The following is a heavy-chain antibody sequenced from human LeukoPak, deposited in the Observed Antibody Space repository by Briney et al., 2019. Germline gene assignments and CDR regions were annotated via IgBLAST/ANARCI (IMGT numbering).Heavy chain of an antibody. Sequence: ASVKVSCKTSGYTFTNYDISWVRQTPGQGLEWMGWISAYNGNTNYAQKFQGRVTITTDISTSTAYMGLRSLRSDDTAVYYCARVGYTYGHRDAFDIWGQGTTVTVSS. V-gene: IGHV1-18*01. J-gene: IGHJ3*02. D-gene: IGHD3-10*01. CDR3: ARVGYTYGHRDAFDI. CDR1: GYTFTNYD. CDR2: ISAYNGNT.